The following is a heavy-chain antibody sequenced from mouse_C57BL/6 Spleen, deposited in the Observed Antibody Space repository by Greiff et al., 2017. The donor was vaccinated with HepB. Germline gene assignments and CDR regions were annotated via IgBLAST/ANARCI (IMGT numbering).Heavy chain of an antibody. CDR2: ISSGSSTI. J-gene: IGHJ3*01. CDR1: GFTFSDYG. V-gene: IGHV5-17*01. D-gene: IGHD2-5*01. Sequence: EVQVVESGGGLVKPGGSLKLSCAASGFTFSDYGMHWVRQAPEKGLEWVAYISSGSSTIYYADTVKGRFTISRDNAKNTLFLQMTSLRSEDTAMYYFARPHYSNYDDWFAYWGQGTLVTVSA. CDR3: ARPHYSNYDDWFAY.